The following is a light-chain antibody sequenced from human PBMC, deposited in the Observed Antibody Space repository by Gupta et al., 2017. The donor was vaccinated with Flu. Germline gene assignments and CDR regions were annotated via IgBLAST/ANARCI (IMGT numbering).Light chain of an antibody. V-gene: IGKV2-28*01. CDR1: QSLVGGTGYNY. CDR3: MQALQAPLT. J-gene: IGKJ4*01. Sequence: EIVMTQSPLSLSVTPGEPASISCRSSQSLVGGTGYNYLDWYLQRPGQSPQLLIYLGSTRASGVPDRISGSGSGTEFTLKISRGGAEDVGVYYCMQALQAPLTFGGGTKVEF. CDR2: LGS.